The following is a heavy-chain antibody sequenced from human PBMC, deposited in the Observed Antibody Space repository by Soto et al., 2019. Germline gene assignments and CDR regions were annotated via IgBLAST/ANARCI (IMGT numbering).Heavy chain of an antibody. CDR1: GFTFSSYS. CDR3: ARDLLYGGAAFDY. Sequence: PGGSLRLSCAASGFTFSSYSMNWVRQAPGKGLEWVSYISSSSSTIYYADSVKGRFTISRDNAKNSLYLQMNSLRAEDTAVYYCARDLLYGGAAFDYWGQGTLVTVSS. J-gene: IGHJ4*02. V-gene: IGHV3-48*01. CDR2: ISSSSSTI. D-gene: IGHD2-21*01.